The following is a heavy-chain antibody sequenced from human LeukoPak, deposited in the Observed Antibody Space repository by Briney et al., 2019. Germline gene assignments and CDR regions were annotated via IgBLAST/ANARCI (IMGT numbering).Heavy chain of an antibody. V-gene: IGHV3-30-3*01. CDR1: GFTFSSYA. Sequence: GRSLRLSCAASGFTFSSYAMHWVRQAPGKGLEWVAVISYDGSNKYYADSVKGRFTISRDNSKNTLYLQMNSLRAEDTAVYYCARASLYYGSGSYTANWGQGTLVTVSS. J-gene: IGHJ4*02. CDR3: ARASLYYGSGSYTAN. CDR2: ISYDGSNK. D-gene: IGHD3-10*01.